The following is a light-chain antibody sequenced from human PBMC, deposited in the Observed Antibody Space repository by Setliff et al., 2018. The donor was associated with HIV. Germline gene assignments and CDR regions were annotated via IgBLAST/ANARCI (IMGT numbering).Light chain of an antibody. CDR3: QVWDSSSDHLYV. Sequence: SYELTQPPSVSVAPGKTAGITCGGNNIGSKSVHWYQQKPGQAPVLVVYGDSDRPSGIPERFSGSNSGNTATLTISRVEAGDEADYYCQVWDSSSDHLYVFGTGTKVTVL. CDR1: NIGSKS. V-gene: IGLV3-21*03. J-gene: IGLJ1*01. CDR2: GDS.